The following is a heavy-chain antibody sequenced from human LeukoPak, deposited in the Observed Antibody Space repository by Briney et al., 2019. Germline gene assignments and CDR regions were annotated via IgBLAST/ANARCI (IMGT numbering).Heavy chain of an antibody. CDR1: GGSLSSYY. V-gene: IGHV4-39*01. CDR3: ARQVVPSHFDY. D-gene: IGHD2-2*01. J-gene: IGHJ4*02. Sequence: SETLSLTCAVYGGSLSSYYWSWIRQPPGKGLEWIGSIYYSGSTYHNPTLKSRVTISVDTSKNHFSLKLRSVTAADTAVYYCARQVVPSHFDYWGQGTLVTVSS. CDR2: IYYSGST.